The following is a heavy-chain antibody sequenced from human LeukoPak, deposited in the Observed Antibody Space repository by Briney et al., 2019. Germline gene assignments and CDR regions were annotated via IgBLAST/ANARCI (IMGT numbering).Heavy chain of an antibody. CDR3: AKRVGPSGQRDPLFDY. Sequence: QTGGSLRLSCAASGFTFSSYAMSWVRQAPGKGLEWVAHIGGSGASTYYAQSVKGRFTISRDNSKNTLNLQMNSLRAEDTAIYYCAKRVGPSGQRDPLFDYWGQGTLVIVSS. V-gene: IGHV3-23*01. J-gene: IGHJ4*02. D-gene: IGHD1-26*01. CDR2: IGGSGAST. CDR1: GFTFSSYA.